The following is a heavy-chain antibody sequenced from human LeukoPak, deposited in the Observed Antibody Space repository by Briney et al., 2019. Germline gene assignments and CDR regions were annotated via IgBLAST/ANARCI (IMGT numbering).Heavy chain of an antibody. CDR2: IRGVSGST. J-gene: IGHJ6*03. D-gene: IGHD4-23*01. Sequence: GGSLRLSCAASGFTFSSYAMSWVRQAPGKGLGGVSTIRGVSGSTFFADSVKGRFTISRDNSKGTLYLQMNSLRAEDTAVYSCAKLGGNSNFYYYYMDVWGKGTTVTVSS. CDR1: GFTFSSYA. V-gene: IGHV3-23*01. CDR3: AKLGGNSNFYYYYMDV.